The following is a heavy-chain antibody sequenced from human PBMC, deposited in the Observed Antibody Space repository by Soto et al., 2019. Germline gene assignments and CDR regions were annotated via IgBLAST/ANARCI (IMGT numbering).Heavy chain of an antibody. J-gene: IGHJ1*01. CDR2: ITESGGTT. Sequence: EVQLLESGGGLVQPGGSLRLSCAASGFTFSSYAMSWVRQAPGKGLEWLSAITESGGTTYHANSVKGRFTISRDNSKNTLYLQMNSMRAEDTALYICAKGRSATGFQHSGQGTLVTVSS. CDR1: GFTFSSYA. V-gene: IGHV3-23*01. CDR3: AKGRSATGFQH.